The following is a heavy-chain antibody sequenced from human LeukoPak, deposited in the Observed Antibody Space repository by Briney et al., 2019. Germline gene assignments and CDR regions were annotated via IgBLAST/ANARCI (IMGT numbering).Heavy chain of an antibody. CDR2: IYTSGST. V-gene: IGHV4-61*02. CDR3: ARVGCSSTSCYKGHYYYMDV. D-gene: IGHD2-2*02. J-gene: IGHJ6*03. CDR1: GGSISSGSYY. Sequence: SQTLSLTCTVSGGSISSGSYYWSWIRQPAGKGLEWIGRIYTSGSTNYNPSLKSRVTIPVDTSKSQFSLKLSSVAAADTAVYYCARVGCSSTSCYKGHYYYMDVWGKGTTVTVSS.